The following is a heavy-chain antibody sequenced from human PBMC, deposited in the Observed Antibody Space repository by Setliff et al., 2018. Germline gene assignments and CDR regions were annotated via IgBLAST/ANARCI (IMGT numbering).Heavy chain of an antibody. CDR2: LHGNTDAI. J-gene: IGHJ3*02. V-gene: IGHV3-9*01. CDR3: AKDSTGRDAFDI. Sequence: PGGSLRLSCVTSGFIFGDYVMHWVRQRPGEGLEWVAGLHGNTDAITYADPMKGRFTISRDNSKSTLYLELDSLRAEDTAIYYCAKDSTGRDAFDIWGHGTMVTVSS. CDR1: GFIFGDYV.